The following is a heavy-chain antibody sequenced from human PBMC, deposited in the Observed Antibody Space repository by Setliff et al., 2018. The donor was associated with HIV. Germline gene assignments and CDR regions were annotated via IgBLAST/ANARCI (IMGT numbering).Heavy chain of an antibody. CDR1: GYTFTNYY. CDR3: ARALLDYFLDY. V-gene: IGHV1-46*01. D-gene: IGHD3-10*01. J-gene: IGHJ4*02. CDR2: IDPSGGTR. Sequence: VASVKVSCKASGYTFTNYYMHWVRQAPGQGLEWMGIIDPSGGTRSYALKFQGRVTMTRDTSTSTVYMELSSLRSEDTAVYYCARALLDYFLDYWGQGTLVTVSS.